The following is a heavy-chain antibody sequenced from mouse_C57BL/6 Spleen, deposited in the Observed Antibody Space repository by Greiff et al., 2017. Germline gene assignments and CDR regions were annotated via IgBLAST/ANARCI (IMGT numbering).Heavy chain of an antibody. CDR2: ISSGSSTI. CDR1: GFTFSDYG. D-gene: IGHD5-5*01. V-gene: IGHV5-17*01. CDR3: ARPYLYYAMDY. Sequence: DVKLVESGGGLVKPGGSLKLSCAASGFTFSDYGMHWVRQAPEKGLEWVAYISSGSSTIYYADTVKGRFTISRDNAKNTLFLQMTSLRSEDTAMYYCARPYLYYAMDYWGKGTSVTVSS. J-gene: IGHJ4*01.